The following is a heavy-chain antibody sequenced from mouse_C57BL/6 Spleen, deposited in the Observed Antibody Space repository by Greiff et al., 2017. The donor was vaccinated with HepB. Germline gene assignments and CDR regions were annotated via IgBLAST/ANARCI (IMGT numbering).Heavy chain of an antibody. D-gene: IGHD2-4*01. CDR3: ANYDYEGYYFDY. CDR1: GYTFTSYW. Sequence: QVQLQQPGAELVKPGASVKMSCKASGYTFTSYWITWVKQRPGQGLEWIEDIYPGSGSTNYNEKFKSKATLTVDTSSSTAYMQLSSLTSEDSAVYYCANYDYEGYYFDYWGQGTTLTVSS. CDR2: IYPGSGST. V-gene: IGHV1-55*01. J-gene: IGHJ2*01.